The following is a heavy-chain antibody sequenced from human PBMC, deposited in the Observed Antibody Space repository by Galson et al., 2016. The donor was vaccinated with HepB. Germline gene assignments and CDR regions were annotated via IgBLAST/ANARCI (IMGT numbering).Heavy chain of an antibody. CDR1: GFTFSSHT. V-gene: IGHV3-23*01. CDR3: AKDLVHEEIWYFGL. D-gene: IGHD5-24*01. Sequence: SLRLSCAASGFTFSSHTMTWVRQAPGKGLEWVSGISGSGGSKYYADPVKGRFTISRDNSKNTLYLQMNSLRVEDTAVYYCAKDLVHEEIWYFGLWGRGTLVSVSS. J-gene: IGHJ2*01. CDR2: ISGSGGSK.